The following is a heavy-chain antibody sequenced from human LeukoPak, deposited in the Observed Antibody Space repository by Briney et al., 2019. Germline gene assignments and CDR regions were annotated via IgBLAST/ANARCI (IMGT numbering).Heavy chain of an antibody. CDR2: IYSSGNT. CDR1: GGSLSSYH. V-gene: IGHV4-4*07. J-gene: IGHJ3*02. CDR3: ARGDLGRDGYNFPFDI. Sequence: SETLSLTCTVSGGSLSSYHWSWIRLPAGKGLEWIGRIYSSGNTNYNPPLKSRVTMSVDTSKSQFSLKLNSVIAADTAVYYCARGDLGRDGYNFPFDIWGQGTMVTVSS. D-gene: IGHD5-24*01.